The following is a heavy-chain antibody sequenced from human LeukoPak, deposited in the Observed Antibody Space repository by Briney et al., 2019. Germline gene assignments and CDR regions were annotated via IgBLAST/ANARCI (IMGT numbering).Heavy chain of an antibody. D-gene: IGHD1-14*01. J-gene: IGHJ4*01. CDR3: ARHIYRTFYFDY. Sequence: KPSETLSLTRTVSGGSISSYYWSWIRLPPGKGLEWIGYTFYNGNTNYNPSLKSRVTISLDTSKNQFSLKVSSVTAADTAVYYCARHIYRTFYFDYWGHGTLVTVSS. CDR1: GGSISSYY. V-gene: IGHV4-59*08. CDR2: TFYNGNT.